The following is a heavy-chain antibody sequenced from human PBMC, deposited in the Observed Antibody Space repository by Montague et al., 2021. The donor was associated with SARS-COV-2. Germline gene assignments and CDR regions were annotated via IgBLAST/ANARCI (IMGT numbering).Heavy chain of an antibody. Sequence: SLRLSCAASGFTFGDYAMHWVRQAPGEGLEWVSGISWNSGSIGYADSVKGRFTISRDNAKNSLYLQMNSLRAEDTALYYCAKDSYYDFWSGYSPGENWFDPWGREPWSPSPQ. CDR1: GFTFGDYA. V-gene: IGHV3-9*01. J-gene: IGHJ5*02. D-gene: IGHD3-3*01. CDR2: ISWNSGSI. CDR3: AKDSYYDFWSGYSPGENWFDP.